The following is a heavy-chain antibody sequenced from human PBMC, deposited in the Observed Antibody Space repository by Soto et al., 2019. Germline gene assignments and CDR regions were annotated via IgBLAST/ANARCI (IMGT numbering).Heavy chain of an antibody. CDR2: ISAYGDTT. J-gene: IGHJ6*02. CDR1: GFAFSSYV. D-gene: IGHD5-18*01. Sequence: PGGSLRLSCAASGFAFSSYVMSWVRQAPGKGLEWVSTISAYGDTTKYPGSVKGRFAISRDNPKNTLYLQMNSLRAEDTAVYFCAKETFRGYTYGLDVWGQGTTVTVSS. V-gene: IGHV3-23*01. CDR3: AKETFRGYTYGLDV.